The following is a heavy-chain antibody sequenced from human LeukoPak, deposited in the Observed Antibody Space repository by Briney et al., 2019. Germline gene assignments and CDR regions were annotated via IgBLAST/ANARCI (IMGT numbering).Heavy chain of an antibody. CDR1: GFTFSIFA. J-gene: IGHJ4*02. CDR3: AKPDYYGSGNYYPVGS. D-gene: IGHD3-10*01. Sequence: PGRSLRLSCAASGFTFSIFAMHWVRQAPGKGLEWVAVLSSDGSSGYYADSVKGRFTISRDNPKSTLYLQMNSLRPEDTAVYYCAKPDYYGSGNYYPVGSWGQGTLVTV. CDR2: LSSDGSSG. V-gene: IGHV3-30*18.